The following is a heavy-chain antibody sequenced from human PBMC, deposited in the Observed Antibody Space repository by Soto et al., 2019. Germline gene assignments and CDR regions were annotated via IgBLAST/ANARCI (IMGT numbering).Heavy chain of an antibody. CDR3: ARTTAVPNTLRSRYFFDY. V-gene: IGHV4-61*01. J-gene: IGHJ4*02. CDR1: GGSVSNKTYY. D-gene: IGHD4-17*01. CDR2: VYYSGTT. Sequence: QVQLQESGPGLLKPSETLSLTCSVSGGSVSNKTYYWSWIRQPPGNRLEWIGYVYYSGTTNYNPSLKSRVTISVDLSKNQFSLRLSSVTTADTALYYCARTTAVPNTLRSRYFFDYWGQGTLVTVSS.